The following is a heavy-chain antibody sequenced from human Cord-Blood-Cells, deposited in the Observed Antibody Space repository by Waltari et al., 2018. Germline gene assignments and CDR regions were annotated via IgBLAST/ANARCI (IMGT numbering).Heavy chain of an antibody. J-gene: IGHJ6*02. CDR2: IVVGSGNT. CDR1: GFTFTSPA. Sequence: QMQLVQSGPEVKKPGTSVKVSCKASGFTFTSPAVQWMRQTRGQRLEWIGWIVVGSGNTNYAQKFQERVTITRDMSTSTAYMELSSLRSEDTAVYYCAAVIYSRIYYGMDVWGQGTTVTVSS. V-gene: IGHV1-58*01. D-gene: IGHD2-21*01. CDR3: AAVIYSRIYYGMDV.